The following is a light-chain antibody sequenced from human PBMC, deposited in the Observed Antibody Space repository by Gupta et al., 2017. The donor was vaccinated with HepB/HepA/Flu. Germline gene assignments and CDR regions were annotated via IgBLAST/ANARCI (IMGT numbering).Light chain of an antibody. V-gene: IGLV2-11*01. CDR1: SSDVGGYNY. CDR2: DVN. Sequence: QSALTQPRSVSGSPEPSVTISCTGTSSDVGGYNYVSWYQQHPGKAHKLIIYDVNKRPAGVPARFSGSKSGNTASLTISGRKEEEEADYYCCADAGSDTWVFGGGTKLTVL. CDR3: CADAGSDTWV. J-gene: IGLJ3*02.